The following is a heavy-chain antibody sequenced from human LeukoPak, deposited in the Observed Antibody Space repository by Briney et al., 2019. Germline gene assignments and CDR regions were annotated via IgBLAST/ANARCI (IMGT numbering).Heavy chain of an antibody. CDR2: ISYSGST. CDR1: GGSFSGYY. V-gene: IGHV4-59*01. Sequence: SETLSLTCAVYGGSFSGYYWSWIRQPPGKRLEWIGYISYSGSTNYNPSLRSRVTISVDTSKKQFSLNLSSVTAADTAVYYCARVSPRDTYYLGMDVWGRGTTVTVSS. CDR3: ARVSPRDTYYLGMDV. D-gene: IGHD3-22*01. J-gene: IGHJ6*02.